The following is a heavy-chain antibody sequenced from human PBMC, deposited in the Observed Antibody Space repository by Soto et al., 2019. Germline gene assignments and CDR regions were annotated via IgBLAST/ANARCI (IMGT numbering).Heavy chain of an antibody. CDR3: AGGNDKTWDSDY. V-gene: IGHV3-7*03. J-gene: IGHJ4*02. CDR2: IIQDGSAR. CDR1: GLTFSNYW. Sequence: EVQLVESGGGLVQPGGSLRLSCAASGLTFSNYWMSWVRQAPGKGLEWVANIIQDGSARYYVDSVRGRFTISRDNAKNSLYLQMNTLRVDDTAVYYCAGGNDKTWDSDYWGRGTLVTVSS. D-gene: IGHD7-27*01.